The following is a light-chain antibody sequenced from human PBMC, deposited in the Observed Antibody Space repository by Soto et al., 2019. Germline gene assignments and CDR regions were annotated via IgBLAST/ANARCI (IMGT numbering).Light chain of an antibody. Sequence: EVVLTQSPATLSLSPGERATLSCRASESVRSYLAWYQQKPGQAPRLLIYDTSNRATGIPARFSGSGSETDFTLTISSLEPEDFAVYYCQQRYKWPPITFGHGTRLEIK. CDR2: DTS. V-gene: IGKV3-11*01. CDR1: ESVRSY. J-gene: IGKJ5*01. CDR3: QQRYKWPPIT.